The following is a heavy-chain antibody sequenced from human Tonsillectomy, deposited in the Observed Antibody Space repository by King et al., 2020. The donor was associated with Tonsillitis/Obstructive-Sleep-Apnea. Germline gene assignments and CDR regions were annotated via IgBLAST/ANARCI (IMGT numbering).Heavy chain of an antibody. V-gene: IGHV3-48*03. CDR3: ARLHPMVRGVIIEDY. CDR2: ISSSGSTI. Sequence: VQLVESGGGLVQPGGSLRLSCAASGFTFSSYEMNWVRQAPGKGLEWVSYISSSGSTIYYADSVKGRFTISRDNAKNSLYLQMNSLRAEDTAVYYCARLHPMVRGVIIEDYWGQGTLVTVSS. D-gene: IGHD3-10*01. CDR1: GFTFSSYE. J-gene: IGHJ4*02.